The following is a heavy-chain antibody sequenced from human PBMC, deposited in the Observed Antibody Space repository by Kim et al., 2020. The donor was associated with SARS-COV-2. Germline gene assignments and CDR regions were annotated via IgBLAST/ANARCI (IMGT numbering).Heavy chain of an antibody. CDR3: ARDMVRGVPNGMDV. J-gene: IGHJ6*02. D-gene: IGHD3-10*01. Sequence: AQKFQGRVTITADESTSTAYMELSSLRSEDTAVYYCARDMVRGVPNGMDVWGQGTTVTVSS. V-gene: IGHV1-69*01.